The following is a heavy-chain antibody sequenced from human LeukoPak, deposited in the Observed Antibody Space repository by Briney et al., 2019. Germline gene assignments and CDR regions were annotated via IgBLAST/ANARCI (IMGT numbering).Heavy chain of an antibody. Sequence: PGGSLRLSCAASEFTVSRNYMNWVRQAPGKGLECVSVIYSGGSTYYADSVKGRFTISRDNSKNTLYLQMNSLRAEDTAVYYCARARGRTSGFDSWGQGTLVTVSS. V-gene: IGHV3-53*01. CDR3: ARARGRTSGFDS. D-gene: IGHD1-26*01. CDR1: EFTVSRNY. J-gene: IGHJ4*02. CDR2: IYSGGST.